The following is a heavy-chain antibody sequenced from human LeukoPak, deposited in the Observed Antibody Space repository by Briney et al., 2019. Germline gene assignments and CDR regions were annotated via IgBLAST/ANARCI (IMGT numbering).Heavy chain of an antibody. CDR1: GGSISSGSYY. CDR2: IYTRGST. J-gene: IGHJ4*02. CDR3: ARAGYCSSTSCPPGFDY. V-gene: IGHV4-61*02. Sequence: SQTLSLTCTVSGGSISSGSYYWSWIRQPAGKGLEWIGRIYTRGSTNYNPSLKRRVTISVDTSKNQFSLKLSSVTAADTAVYYCARAGYCSSTSCPPGFDYWGQGTLVTVSS. D-gene: IGHD2-2*01.